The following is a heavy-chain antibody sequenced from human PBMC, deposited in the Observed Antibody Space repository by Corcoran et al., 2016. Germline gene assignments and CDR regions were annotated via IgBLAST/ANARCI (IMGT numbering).Heavy chain of an antibody. CDR2: MNPNSGNT. Sequence: QVQLVQSGAEVKKPGASVKVSCKASGYTFTSYDFNWVRQATGQGLEWMGWMNPNSGNTGYAQKFQGRVSMTRNTSISTVYMELSSLRPEDTAVYYCARGSSGYYANDYWGQGTLVIVSS. CDR3: ARGSSGYYANDY. CDR1: GYTFTSYD. J-gene: IGHJ4*02. V-gene: IGHV1-8*01. D-gene: IGHD3-22*01.